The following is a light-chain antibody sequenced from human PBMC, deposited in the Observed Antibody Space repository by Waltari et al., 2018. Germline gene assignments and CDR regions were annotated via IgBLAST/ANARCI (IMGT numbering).Light chain of an antibody. CDR2: ATS. CDR1: QDIYNY. CDR3: QKYNSAPRT. Sequence: DIQMTQSPSSLSASVGDRVTITCRASQDIYNYLAWYQQKPGKAPSLLIYATSTLQSGVPSRFSGSGSGTDFTLTISNLQPEDVATYYCQKYNSAPRTFGGGTKVEL. V-gene: IGKV1-27*01. J-gene: IGKJ4*01.